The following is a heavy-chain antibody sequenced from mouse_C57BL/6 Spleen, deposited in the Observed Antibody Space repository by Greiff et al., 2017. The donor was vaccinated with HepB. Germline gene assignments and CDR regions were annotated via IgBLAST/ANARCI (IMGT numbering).Heavy chain of an antibody. D-gene: IGHD4-1*01. CDR2: ISYSGST. Sequence: DVQLQESGPGMVKPSQSLSLTCTVTGYSITSGYDWHWIRHFPGNKLEWMGYISYSGSTNYNPSLKSRISITHDTSKNHFFLKLNSVTTEDTATYYCAREELGSWFAYWGQGTLVTVSA. CDR3: AREELGSWFAY. J-gene: IGHJ3*01. V-gene: IGHV3-1*01. CDR1: GYSITSGYD.